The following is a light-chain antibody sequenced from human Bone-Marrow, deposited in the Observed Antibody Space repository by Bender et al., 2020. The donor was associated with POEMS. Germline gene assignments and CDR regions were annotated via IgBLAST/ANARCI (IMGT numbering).Light chain of an antibody. V-gene: IGLV8-61*01. J-gene: IGLJ3*02. CDR2: STN. Sequence: TVVTQEPSFSVSPGGTVTLTCGLNSGSVSTSYYPSWYQQTPGQAPRTLIYSTNTRSSGVPARFSGSILGNKAALTITGAQAHDESDYYCVLYLGSGIWVFGGGTKLTVL. CDR1: SGSVSTSYY. CDR3: VLYLGSGIWV.